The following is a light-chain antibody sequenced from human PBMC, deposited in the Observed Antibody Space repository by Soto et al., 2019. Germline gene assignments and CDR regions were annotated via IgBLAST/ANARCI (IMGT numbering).Light chain of an antibody. J-gene: IGKJ5*01. CDR2: GAS. CDR3: QQYGSSPPLT. CDR1: QSVSSGY. V-gene: IGKV3-20*01. Sequence: EIVLTQSPGTLSLSPGERATLSCRASQSVSSGYLAWYQQKPGQAPRLLIYGASNRATGIPDRFSGSGSGTDFNLTISRLEPEDFAVYYCQQYGSSPPLTFGQGTRLEIK.